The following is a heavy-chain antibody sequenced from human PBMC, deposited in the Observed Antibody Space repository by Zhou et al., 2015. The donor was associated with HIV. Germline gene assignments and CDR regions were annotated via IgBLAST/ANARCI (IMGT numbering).Heavy chain of an antibody. CDR3: ARDPTGDPTNV. V-gene: IGHV3-66*03. Sequence: EVQLVESGGGLIQPGGSLRLSCAASGISVSNKYMSWVRQAPGKGLEWVSIIYNSGSTNYADSVKGRFTISRDNAKNSLYLQMNSLRAEDTAVYYCARDPTGDPTNVWGKGTTVTVSS. CDR2: IYNSGST. J-gene: IGHJ6*04. CDR1: GISVSNKY. D-gene: IGHD1-1*01.